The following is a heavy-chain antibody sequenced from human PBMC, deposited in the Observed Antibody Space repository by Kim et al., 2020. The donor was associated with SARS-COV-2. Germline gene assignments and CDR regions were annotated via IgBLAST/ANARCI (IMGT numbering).Heavy chain of an antibody. Sequence: GGSLRLSCAASGFTVSSNYMSWVRQAPGKGLEWVSVIYSGGSTYYADSVKGRFTISRDNSKNTLYLQMNSLRSEDTAVYYCASRGEMATMNFDYWGQGTLVTVSS. V-gene: IGHV3-53*01. CDR1: GFTVSSNY. J-gene: IGHJ4*02. CDR3: ASRGEMATMNFDY. CDR2: IYSGGST. D-gene: IGHD3-16*01.